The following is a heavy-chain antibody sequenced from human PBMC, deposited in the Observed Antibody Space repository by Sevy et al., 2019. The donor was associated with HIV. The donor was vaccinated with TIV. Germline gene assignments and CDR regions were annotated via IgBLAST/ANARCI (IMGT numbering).Heavy chain of an antibody. V-gene: IGHV4-39*01. D-gene: IGHD6-6*01. CDR3: ASAGGIYSSSLLWDYYYYGMDV. Sequence: SETLSLTCTVSGGSISSSSYYWGWIRQPPGKGLEWIGSINYSGTTYYNPSIKSRVTISVYTSKNQFSLKLSSVTAADTAVYYSASAGGIYSSSLLWDYYYYGMDVWGQGTTVTVSS. J-gene: IGHJ6*02. CDR1: GGSISSSSYY. CDR2: INYSGTT.